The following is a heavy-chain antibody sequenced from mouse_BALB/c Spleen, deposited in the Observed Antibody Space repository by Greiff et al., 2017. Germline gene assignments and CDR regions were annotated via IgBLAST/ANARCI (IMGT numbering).Heavy chain of an antibody. CDR2: INPGSGGT. CDR3: ARYADYDGIYYFDY. CDR1: GYAFTNYL. J-gene: IGHJ2*01. V-gene: IGHV1-54*01. D-gene: IGHD2-4*01. Sequence: QVQLKQSGAELVRPGTSVKVSCKASGYAFTNYLIEWVKQRPGQGLEWIGVINPGSGGTNYNEKFKGKATLTADKSSSTAYMQLSSLTSDDSAVYFCARYADYDGIYYFDYWGQGTTLTVSS.